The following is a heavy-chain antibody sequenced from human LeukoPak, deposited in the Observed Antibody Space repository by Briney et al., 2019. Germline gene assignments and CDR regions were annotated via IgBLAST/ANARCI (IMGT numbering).Heavy chain of an antibody. J-gene: IGHJ6*03. D-gene: IGHD5-12*01. CDR2: INHSGST. V-gene: IGHV4-34*01. CDR3: ARAKKEYISGYDSRGYYYYYMDV. CDR1: GGSFSGYY. Sequence: SQTLSLTCAVYGGSFSGYYCSWIRQPPGKGLEWIVEINHSGSTNYNPPLKSRVTISVDTSKNQFSLKLSSVTAADTAVYYCARAKKEYISGYDSRGYYYYYMDVWGKGTTVTVSS.